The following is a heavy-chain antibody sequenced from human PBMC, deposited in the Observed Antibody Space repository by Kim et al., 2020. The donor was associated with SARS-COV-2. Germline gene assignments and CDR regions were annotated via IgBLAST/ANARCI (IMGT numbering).Heavy chain of an antibody. Sequence: ASVKVSCKASGYTFTSYYMHWVRQAPGQGLEWMGIINPSGGSTSYAQKFQGRVTMTRDTSTSTVYMELSSLRSEDTAVYYCARDRVEEWLRYDLNWFDPWGQGTLVTVSS. D-gene: IGHD5-12*01. V-gene: IGHV1-46*01. J-gene: IGHJ5*02. CDR1: GYTFTSYY. CDR3: ARDRVEEWLRYDLNWFDP. CDR2: INPSGGST.